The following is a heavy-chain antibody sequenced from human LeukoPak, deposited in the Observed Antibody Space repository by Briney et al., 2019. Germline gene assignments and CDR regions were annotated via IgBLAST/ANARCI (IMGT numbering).Heavy chain of an antibody. Sequence: SETPSLTCSVSGDPISFHFWSWIRQPPGKGLEWIGHTYYGGSTDYNPSLASRVTVSADTSKNQFSLKLSSVTAADTAVYYCATLGRAAGNAFDIWGQGTVVIVSS. CDR1: GDPISFHF. CDR3: ATLGRAAGNAFDI. J-gene: IGHJ3*02. V-gene: IGHV4-59*11. CDR2: TYYGGST. D-gene: IGHD1-26*01.